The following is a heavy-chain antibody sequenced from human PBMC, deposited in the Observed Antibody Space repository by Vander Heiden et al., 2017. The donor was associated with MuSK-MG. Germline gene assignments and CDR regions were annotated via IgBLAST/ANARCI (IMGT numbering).Heavy chain of an antibody. J-gene: IGHJ4*02. CDR2: LYSDGST. D-gene: IGHD1-26*01. CDR1: GLTLSSYA. V-gene: IGHV3-23*01. Sequence: EVKLLESGEGSVQAGGSLRLSCAASGLTLSSYAMSWVRQAPGKGLEWVSGLYSDGSTLYADSVKGRFTVSRDNSKNTLYLQMNTLRAEDTAVYYCAKGRLGAHKEPPDWGQGPLVTVSS. CDR3: AKGRLGAHKEPPD.